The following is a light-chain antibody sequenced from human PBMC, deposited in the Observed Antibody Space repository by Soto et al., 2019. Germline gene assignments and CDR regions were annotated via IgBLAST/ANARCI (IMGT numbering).Light chain of an antibody. Sequence: EIVLTQSPATLSLSPGQRATLSCRASQSVSSYLAWYQQKPGQAPRLLIYDASNRATGIPARFSGSGSGTVFTFPISSLKQKNFAVYFCQQRRTCLTSGGGTKGISN. J-gene: IGKJ4*01. CDR3: QQRRTCLT. CDR1: QSVSSY. V-gene: IGKV3-11*01. CDR2: DAS.